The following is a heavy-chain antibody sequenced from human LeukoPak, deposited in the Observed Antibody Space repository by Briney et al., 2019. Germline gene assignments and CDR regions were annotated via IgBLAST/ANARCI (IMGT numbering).Heavy chain of an antibody. J-gene: IGHJ4*02. CDR3: ASYVYYDSSGYYLYYFDY. D-gene: IGHD3-22*01. CDR2: IIPIFGTA. V-gene: IGHV1-69*13. CDR1: GYTFTSYD. Sequence: SVKVSCKASGYTFTSYDINWVRQATGQGLEWMGGIIPIFGTANYAQKFQGRVTITADESTSTAYMELSSLRSEDTAVYYCASYVYYDSSGYYLYYFDYWGQGTLVTVSS.